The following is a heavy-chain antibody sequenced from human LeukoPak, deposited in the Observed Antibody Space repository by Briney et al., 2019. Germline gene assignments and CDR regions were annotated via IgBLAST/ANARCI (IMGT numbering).Heavy chain of an antibody. CDR1: GVSFRDYT. CDR2: IIPITGTT. V-gene: IGHV1-69*16. J-gene: IGHJ6*03. CDR3: ASRFAARQLVPADYYHMDV. D-gene: IGHD6-13*01. Sequence: SVKVSCKASGVSFRDYTINWVRQAPGQGLEWIGAIIPITGTTNYAQRLQGRVTLTMDDSATTAFMEMSSLRSEDTAVYYCASRFAARQLVPADYYHMDVWGKGTTVFVSS.